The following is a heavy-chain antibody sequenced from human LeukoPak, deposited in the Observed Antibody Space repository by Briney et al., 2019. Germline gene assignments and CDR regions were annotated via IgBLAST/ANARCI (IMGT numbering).Heavy chain of an antibody. J-gene: IGHJ6*03. D-gene: IGHD3-10*01. Sequence: GGSLRLSCAASGFTFDDYTMHWVRQAPGKGLEWVSLISWDGGSTYYADSVKGRFTISRDNSKNSLYLQMNSLRTEDTALYYCAKAGNYYGPYYYYYYMDVWGKGTTVTVSS. CDR2: ISWDGGST. V-gene: IGHV3-43*01. CDR1: GFTFDDYT. CDR3: AKAGNYYGPYYYYYYMDV.